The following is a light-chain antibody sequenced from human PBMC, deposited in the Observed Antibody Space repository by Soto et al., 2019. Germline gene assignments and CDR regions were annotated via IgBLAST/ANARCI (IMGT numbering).Light chain of an antibody. CDR3: QQYNDWPPYT. J-gene: IGKJ2*01. Sequence: EIVMTQSPTTVSVSPGERATLSCRASQSVSSKLAWYQQKPGQPPRLLIFDASARATGVPARFSGSGSWTEFILTISGLQSEDFAVYYCQQYNDWPPYTFGQGTKLEMK. V-gene: IGKV3-15*01. CDR1: QSVSSK. CDR2: DAS.